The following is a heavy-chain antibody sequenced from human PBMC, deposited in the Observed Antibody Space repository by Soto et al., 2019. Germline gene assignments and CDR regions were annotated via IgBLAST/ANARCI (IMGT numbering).Heavy chain of an antibody. Sequence: QVQLVESGGGVVQPGRSLRLSCAASGFTFSSYAMHWVRQAPGKGLEWVAVMSSDGFNKYSADSVKGRFTISRDNSKNPLYLQMDSLRVEDTAVYYCARGPHDYSTYYFDYWGQGTLVTVSS. CDR3: ARGPHDYSTYYFDY. D-gene: IGHD4-4*01. CDR1: GFTFSSYA. J-gene: IGHJ4*02. V-gene: IGHV3-30-3*01. CDR2: MSSDGFNK.